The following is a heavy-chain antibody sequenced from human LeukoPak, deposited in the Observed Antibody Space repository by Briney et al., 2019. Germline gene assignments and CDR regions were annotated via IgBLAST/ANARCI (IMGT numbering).Heavy chain of an antibody. CDR2: IYPGDSDT. CDR1: GYSFTSYW. J-gene: IGHJ4*02. CDR3: ARHFKAAAGTFWEIDH. V-gene: IGHV5-51*01. Sequence: GESLKISCKGSGYSFTSYWIGWVRQMPGKGLEWMGIIYPGDSDTRYGPSFQGQVTISADKSISTAYLQWSSLKASDTAMYYCARHFKAAAGTFWEIDHWGQGTLVTVSS. D-gene: IGHD6-13*01.